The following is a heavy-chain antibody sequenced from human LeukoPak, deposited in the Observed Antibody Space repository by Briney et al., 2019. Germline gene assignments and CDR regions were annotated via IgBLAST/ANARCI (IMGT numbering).Heavy chain of an antibody. CDR2: INHSGST. CDR3: ARGAFRWAWVFDI. Sequence: SETLSLTCTVSGGSISSYYWSWIRQPPGKGLEWIGEINHSGSTNYNPSLKSRVTISVDTSKNQFSLKLSSVTAADTAVYYCARGAFRWAWVFDIWGQGTMVTVSS. D-gene: IGHD1-26*01. V-gene: IGHV4-34*01. J-gene: IGHJ3*02. CDR1: GGSISSYY.